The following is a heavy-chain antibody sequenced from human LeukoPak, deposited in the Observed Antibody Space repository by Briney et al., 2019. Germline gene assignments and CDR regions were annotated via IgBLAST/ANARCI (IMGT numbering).Heavy chain of an antibody. Sequence: SNYIYYKDSVTGRFTISRDDAKNSLYLEMNSLRAEDTAVYYCARADCSSSTCYLRRSWFDPWGQGTLVTVSS. D-gene: IGHD2-2*01. J-gene: IGHJ5*02. CDR2: SNYI. CDR3: ARADCSSSTCYLRRSWFDP. V-gene: IGHV3-21*01.